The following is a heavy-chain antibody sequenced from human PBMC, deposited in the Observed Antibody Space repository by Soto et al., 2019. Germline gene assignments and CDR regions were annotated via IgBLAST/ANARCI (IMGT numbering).Heavy chain of an antibody. CDR1: GVTVGMFS. CDR2: IKLDGSEE. CDR3: ARGRTAAGY. D-gene: IGHD6-13*01. Sequence: LAAARRHSSAFAGVTVGMFSRNWVRQAPGKGLEWVANIKLDGSEEYYVDSVKGRFTVSRDNAKNSLYLQMSSLRAEDTAVYYCARGRTAAGYWGQGSMVNVA. V-gene: IGHV3-7*01. J-gene: IGHJ4*02.